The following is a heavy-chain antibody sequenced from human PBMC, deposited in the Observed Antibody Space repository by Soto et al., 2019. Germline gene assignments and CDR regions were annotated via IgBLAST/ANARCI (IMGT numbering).Heavy chain of an antibody. J-gene: IGHJ6*02. CDR2: ISKSSTTI. Sequence: AGSLRLSCIAYGFTLSTYSMTWVRQAPGKGLEWLSYISKSSTTINYADSVKGRFTISRDNAKNSVYLEMSSLRDEDSAVYYCARDQPNFYYYGMDVWGPGTTLTV. V-gene: IGHV3-48*02. CDR3: ARDQPNFYYYGMDV. CDR1: GFTLSTYS.